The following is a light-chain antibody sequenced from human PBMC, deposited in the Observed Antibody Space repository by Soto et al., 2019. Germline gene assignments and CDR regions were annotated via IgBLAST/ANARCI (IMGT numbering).Light chain of an antibody. CDR1: QSVSSY. Sequence: EVVLRESRATLSLSPGERATLSCRASQSVSSYLAWYQQKPGQAPRLLIYDASNRATGIPARFSGSGSGTDFTLTISSLEPEDFAVYYCQQRSNWPPIPFGQGRRLEIK. CDR2: DAS. J-gene: IGKJ5*01. CDR3: QQRSNWPPIP. V-gene: IGKV3-11*01.